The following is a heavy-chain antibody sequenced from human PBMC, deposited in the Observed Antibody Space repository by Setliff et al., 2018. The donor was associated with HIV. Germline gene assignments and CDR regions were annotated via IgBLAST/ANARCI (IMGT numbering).Heavy chain of an antibody. Sequence: SETLSLTCTVSGGSISSYYWSWIRQPPGKGLEWIGYIYTSGSTKYNPSLKSRVTILVDPSKNQFSLRLSSVTAADTAVYYCARHSDFWSEDAFDIWGQGTMVTVSS. CDR2: IYTSGST. CDR1: GGSISSYY. J-gene: IGHJ3*02. D-gene: IGHD3-3*01. CDR3: ARHSDFWSEDAFDI. V-gene: IGHV4-4*09.